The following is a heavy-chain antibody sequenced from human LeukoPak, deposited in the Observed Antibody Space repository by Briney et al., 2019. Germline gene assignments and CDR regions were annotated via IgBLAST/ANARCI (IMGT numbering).Heavy chain of an antibody. CDR3: ARDFAYYYDSTPG. V-gene: IGHV3-74*01. CDR2: INSDGSST. J-gene: IGHJ4*02. Sequence: GGSLRLSCAASGFSFSTYAMHWVRQAPGKGLVWVSRINSDGSSTSYADSVKGRFTISRDNAKNTLYLQMNSLRAEDTAVYYCARDFAYYYDSTPGWGQGTLVTVSS. CDR1: GFSFSTYA. D-gene: IGHD3-22*01.